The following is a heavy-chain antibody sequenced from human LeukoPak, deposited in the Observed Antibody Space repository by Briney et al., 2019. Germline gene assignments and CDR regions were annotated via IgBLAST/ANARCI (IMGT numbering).Heavy chain of an antibody. J-gene: IGHJ5*02. CDR1: GFTFRSYG. V-gene: IGHV3-33*08. CDR2: IRYDGSNK. Sequence: AGGSLRLSCAASGFTFRSYGMHWVRQAPGKGLEWVAFIRYDGSNKYYADSVKGRFTISRDNAKNSLYLQMNSLRAEDTAVYYCARCGYYDFWSGYSYNWFDPWGQGTLVTVSS. CDR3: ARCGYYDFWSGYSYNWFDP. D-gene: IGHD3-3*01.